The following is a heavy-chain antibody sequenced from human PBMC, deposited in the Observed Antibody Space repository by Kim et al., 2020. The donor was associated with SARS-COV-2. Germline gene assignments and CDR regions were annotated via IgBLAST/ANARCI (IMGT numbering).Heavy chain of an antibody. CDR2: ISGSGGRT. CDR3: AMGIPITMVRGAFDY. CDR1: GFTFSSYA. J-gene: IGHJ4*02. V-gene: IGHV3-23*01. D-gene: IGHD3-10*01. Sequence: GGSLRLSCAASGFTFSSYAMSWVRQAPGKGLEWVSVISGSGGRTYYADSVKGRFTISRDNSMDTLYLQMNSLRAEDTAVYYCAMGIPITMVRGAFDYWGQGTLVTVSS.